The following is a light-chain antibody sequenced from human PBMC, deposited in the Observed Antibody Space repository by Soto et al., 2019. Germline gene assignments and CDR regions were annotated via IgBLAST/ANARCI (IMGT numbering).Light chain of an antibody. CDR1: QSVSSIY. Sequence: EIVLTQSPGTLSLSPGERATLSCRASQSVSSIYLAWYQQKPGQAPRLLIYGASSRAYGIPDRLSGSGSGTDFTLTISRLEPEDFAVYYCQQYGSSRWTCGEGTKVEI. CDR3: QQYGSSRWT. V-gene: IGKV3-20*01. CDR2: GAS. J-gene: IGKJ1*01.